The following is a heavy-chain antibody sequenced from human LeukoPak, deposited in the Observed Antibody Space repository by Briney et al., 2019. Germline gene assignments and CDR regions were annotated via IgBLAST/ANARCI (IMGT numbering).Heavy chain of an antibody. CDR1: GFTFSSSA. Sequence: GGSLRLSCSASGFTFSSSAMHWVRQAPGKGLEYVSAISSNGGSTYYADSVKGRFTISRDNSKNTLYLQMSSLRPEDTAVYYCVKGIVVVTARAFDYWGQGTLVTVSS. V-gene: IGHV3-64D*06. CDR2: ISSNGGST. CDR3: VKGIVVVTARAFDY. J-gene: IGHJ4*02. D-gene: IGHD2-21*02.